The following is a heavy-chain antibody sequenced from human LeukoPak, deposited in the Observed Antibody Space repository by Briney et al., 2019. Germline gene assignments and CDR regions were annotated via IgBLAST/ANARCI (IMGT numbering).Heavy chain of an antibody. CDR1: GFTFSNAW. D-gene: IGHD4-17*01. CDR2: IKSKTDGGTT. CDR3: TTPPRRAVTTDYYYYMDV. Sequence: PGGSLRLSCAASGFTFSNAWMSWVRQAPGKGLEWVGRIKSKTDGGTTDYAAPVKGRFTISRDDSKSTLYLQMNSLKTEDTAVYYCTTPPRRAVTTDYYYYMDVWGKGTTVTVSS. V-gene: IGHV3-15*01. J-gene: IGHJ6*03.